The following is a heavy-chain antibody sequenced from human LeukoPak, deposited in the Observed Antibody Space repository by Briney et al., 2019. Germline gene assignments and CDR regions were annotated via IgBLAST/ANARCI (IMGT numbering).Heavy chain of an antibody. Sequence: SETLSLTCTVSGGSISANSYYWGWIRQPPGKGLEWIGSIYYSGSTYYNPSLKSRVTISVDTSKNQFSLKLSSVTAADTAVYYCARVDYDILTGYYGVRDYFDYWGQGTLVTVSS. V-gene: IGHV4-39*07. J-gene: IGHJ4*02. CDR1: GGSISANSYY. CDR2: IYYSGST. CDR3: ARVDYDILTGYYGVRDYFDY. D-gene: IGHD3-9*01.